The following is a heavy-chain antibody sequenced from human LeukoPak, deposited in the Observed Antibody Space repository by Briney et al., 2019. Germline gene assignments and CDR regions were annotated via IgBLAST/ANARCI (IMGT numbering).Heavy chain of an antibody. J-gene: IGHJ5*02. CDR2: ISHTGTTM. Sequence: GGSLRLSCAASGFTFSDHYMSWIRQAPGKGLEWVSYISHTGTTMYYADSVKGRFTLSRDNAKNSLYLQMNSLRAEDTAVYYCAKSSAGITWFDPWGQGTLVIVSS. CDR3: AKSSAGITWFDP. D-gene: IGHD1-7*01. CDR1: GFTFSDHY. V-gene: IGHV3-11*04.